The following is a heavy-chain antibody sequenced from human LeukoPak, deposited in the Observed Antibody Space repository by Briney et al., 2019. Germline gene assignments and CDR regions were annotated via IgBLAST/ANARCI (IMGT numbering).Heavy chain of an antibody. Sequence: PGGSLRLSCAASGFTISSNYMTWVRQAPGKGLEWVSVIYSGGSTFYADSVKGRFTLSRDNSKNTVYLQMNKLRAEDTAVYYCARGRGSCSGGSCYDSWGQGTLVTVSS. CDR3: ARGRGSCSGGSCYDS. D-gene: IGHD2-15*01. J-gene: IGHJ5*01. CDR2: IYSGGST. CDR1: GFTISSNY. V-gene: IGHV3-53*01.